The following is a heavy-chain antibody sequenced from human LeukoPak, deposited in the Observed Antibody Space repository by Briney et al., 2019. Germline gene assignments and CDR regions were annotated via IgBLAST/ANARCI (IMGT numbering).Heavy chain of an antibody. Sequence: PSQTLSLTCTVSGGSISSGGYYWSWIRQPPGKGLEWIGYIYHSGSTYYNPSLKSRVTISVDRSKNQFSLKLSSVTAADTAVYYCARGGGHDYYYYYMDVWGKGTTVTVSS. D-gene: IGHD3-10*01. CDR1: GGSISSGGYY. CDR3: ARGGGHDYYYYYMDV. V-gene: IGHV4-30-2*01. CDR2: IYHSGST. J-gene: IGHJ6*03.